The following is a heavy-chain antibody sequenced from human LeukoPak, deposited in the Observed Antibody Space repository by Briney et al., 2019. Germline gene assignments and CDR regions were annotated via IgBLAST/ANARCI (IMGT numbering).Heavy chain of an antibody. CDR1: GFTFSSYA. Sequence: PGGSLRLSCAASGFTFSSYAMSWVRQAPGKGLEWVSAISGSGGSTYYADSVKGRFSISRDNAKNSLYLQMNSLRAEDTAVYYCARRELVMNYFDYWGQGTLVTVSS. D-gene: IGHD1-26*01. CDR3: ARRELVMNYFDY. CDR2: ISGSGGST. J-gene: IGHJ4*02. V-gene: IGHV3-23*01.